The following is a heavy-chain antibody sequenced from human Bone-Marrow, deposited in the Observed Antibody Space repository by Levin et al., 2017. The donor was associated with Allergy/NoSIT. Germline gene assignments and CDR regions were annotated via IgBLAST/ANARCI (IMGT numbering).Heavy chain of an antibody. CDR3: ARSVRTTVTTD. J-gene: IGHJ4*02. D-gene: IGHD4-17*01. V-gene: IGHV3-48*03. CDR1: GFTFSRYE. CDR2: ISSYGSTI. Sequence: GASVKVSCSASGFTFSRYEMNWVRQAPGKGLECVSYISSYGSTIYYADSVKGRFTVSRDNAKNSLYLQMNSLRAEDTAVYYCARSVRTTVTTDWGQGTLVTVSS.